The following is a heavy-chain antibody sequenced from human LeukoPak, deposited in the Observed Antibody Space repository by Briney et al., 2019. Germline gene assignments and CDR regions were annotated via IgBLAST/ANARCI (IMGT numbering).Heavy chain of an antibody. CDR2: INPSGGST. CDR1: GYTFTSYY. V-gene: IGHV1-46*01. J-gene: IGHJ4*02. CDR3: ARDHRAPYYFDY. Sequence: ASVKVSCKASGYTFTSYYMHWVRQAPGQGLEWMGIINPSGGSTSYTQKFQGRITMTRDTSTSTVYVELSSLRAEDTAVYYCARDHRAPYYFDYWGQGTLVTVSS.